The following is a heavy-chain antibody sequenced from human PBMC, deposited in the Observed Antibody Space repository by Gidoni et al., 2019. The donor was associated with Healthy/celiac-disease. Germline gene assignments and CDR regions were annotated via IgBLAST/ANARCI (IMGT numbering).Heavy chain of an antibody. CDR2: ISSSSSYI. J-gene: IGHJ4*02. CDR1: GFTFSSYS. D-gene: IGHD4-17*01. Sequence: EVQLVESGGGLVKPGGSLRLSCAASGFTFSSYSMNWVRQAPGKGLEWVSSISSSSSYIYYADSVKGRFTISRDNAKNSLYLQMNSLRAEDTAVYYCARDRVYGGNSRADFDYWGQGTLVTVSS. CDR3: ARDRVYGGNSRADFDY. V-gene: IGHV3-21*01.